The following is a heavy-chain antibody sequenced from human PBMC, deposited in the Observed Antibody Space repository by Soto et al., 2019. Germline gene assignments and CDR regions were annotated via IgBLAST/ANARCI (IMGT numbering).Heavy chain of an antibody. Sequence: GGSLRLSCAASGFTFSSYAMSWVRQAPGKGLEWVSAISGSGGSTYYADSVKGRFTISRDNSKNTLYLQMNSLRAEDTAVYYCAKGPLDSYDILTGFYFDYWGQGTLVTVSS. CDR2: ISGSGGST. CDR1: GFTFSSYA. V-gene: IGHV3-23*01. D-gene: IGHD3-9*01. CDR3: AKGPLDSYDILTGFYFDY. J-gene: IGHJ4*02.